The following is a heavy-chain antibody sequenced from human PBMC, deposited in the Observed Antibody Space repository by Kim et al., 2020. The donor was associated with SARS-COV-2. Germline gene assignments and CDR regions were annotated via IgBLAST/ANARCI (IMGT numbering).Heavy chain of an antibody. CDR3: ARNHRGLYYFDY. CDR2: IYSGGST. CDR1: GFTVSSNY. Sequence: GGSLRLSCAASGFTVSSNYMSWVRQAPGKGLEWVSVIYSGGSTYYADSVKGRFTISRDNSKNTLYLQMNSLRAEDTAVYYCARNHRGLYYFDYWGQGTLVTVSS. J-gene: IGHJ4*02. D-gene: IGHD3-10*01. V-gene: IGHV3-53*01.